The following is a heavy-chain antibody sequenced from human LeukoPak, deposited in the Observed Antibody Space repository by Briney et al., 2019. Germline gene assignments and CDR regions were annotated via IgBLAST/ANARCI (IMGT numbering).Heavy chain of an antibody. D-gene: IGHD2-15*01. J-gene: IGHJ6*03. V-gene: IGHV4-61*02. Sequence: SETLSLTCTVSGGSISSGSYYWSWIRQPAGKGLEWIGRIYTSGSTNYNPSLKSRVTMSVDTSKNQFSLKLSSVTAADTAEYYCAGHCSGGSRYSLAGYSMDVWGKGTTVTVSS. CDR2: IYTSGST. CDR1: GGSISSGSYY. CDR3: AGHCSGGSRYSLAGYSMDV.